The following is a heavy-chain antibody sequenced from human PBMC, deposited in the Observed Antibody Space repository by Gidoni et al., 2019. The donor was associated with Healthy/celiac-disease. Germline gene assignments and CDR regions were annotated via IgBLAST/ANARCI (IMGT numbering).Heavy chain of an antibody. D-gene: IGHD1-26*01. V-gene: IGHV3-64*01. CDR1: VFPLRSYA. CDR2: ISSNGGST. CDR3: AREESIVGSHFDY. Sequence: EVQLVASGGGLVPPGGSLRLSFAASVFPLRSYAMHWRRQAPGKGLAYGAAISSNGGSTYYANSGKGRFTISRDNSKNTLYRQMGSLRAEDMAVYYCAREESIVGSHFDYWGQGTLVTVSS. J-gene: IGHJ4*02.